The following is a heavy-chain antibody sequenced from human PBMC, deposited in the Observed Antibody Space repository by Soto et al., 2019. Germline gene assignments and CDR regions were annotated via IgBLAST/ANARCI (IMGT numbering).Heavy chain of an antibody. CDR3: ARSAGTLGHYYDYYMAV. Sequence: ASVKVSCKASGYTLTNYDINWVRQATGQGLEWIGWMNPNSGTTGYAQKFQGRVTLTRDTSISTAYMELTSLTSEDTAVYYCARSAGTLGHYYDYYMAVWGKGTTVTVSS. V-gene: IGHV1-8*01. J-gene: IGHJ6*03. CDR1: GYTLTNYD. D-gene: IGHD6-13*01. CDR2: MNPNSGTT.